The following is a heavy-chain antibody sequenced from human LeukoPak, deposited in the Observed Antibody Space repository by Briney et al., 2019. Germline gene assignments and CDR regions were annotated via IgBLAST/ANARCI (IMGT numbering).Heavy chain of an antibody. V-gene: IGHV4-34*01. D-gene: IGHD6-13*01. Sequence: SETLSLTCAVYGGSFSGYYWSWIRQPPGKGLEWIGEINHSGSTNYNPSLKSRVTISVDSSKNQFSLMLTSVTAADTAVYYCASSLSGSWYHWSQGTLVTVSS. CDR1: GGSFSGYY. CDR3: ASSLSGSWYH. CDR2: INHSGST. J-gene: IGHJ5*02.